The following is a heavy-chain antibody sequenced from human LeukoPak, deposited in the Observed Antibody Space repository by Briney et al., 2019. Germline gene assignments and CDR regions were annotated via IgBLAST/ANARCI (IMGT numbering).Heavy chain of an antibody. J-gene: IGHJ1*01. V-gene: IGHV4-59*12. CDR3: ARDRYYYDSSGFSEYFQH. Sequence: SETLSLTCTVSGGSISSYYWSWIRQPPGKGLEWIGYISYSGSTNYNPSLKSRVTISVDTSKNQFPLKLSSVTAADTAVYYCARDRYYYDSSGFSEYFQHWGQGTLVTVSS. CDR1: GGSISSYY. CDR2: ISYSGST. D-gene: IGHD3-22*01.